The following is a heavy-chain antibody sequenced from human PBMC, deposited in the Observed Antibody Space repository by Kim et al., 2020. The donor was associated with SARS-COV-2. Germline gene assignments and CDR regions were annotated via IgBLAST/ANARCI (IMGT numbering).Heavy chain of an antibody. V-gene: IGHV3-48*02. CDR3: VRDRMGGAFDM. D-gene: IGHD3-16*01. CDR1: GFTFSPYD. CDR2: ITKSSTTI. Sequence: GGSLRLSCATSGFTFSPYDMNWVRQAPGKGLEWLSFITKSSTTIYYADSVEGRFTISRDNAKNSLFLQMNSLRDEDTALYYCVRDRMGGAFDMWGQGTMVTVSS. J-gene: IGHJ3*02.